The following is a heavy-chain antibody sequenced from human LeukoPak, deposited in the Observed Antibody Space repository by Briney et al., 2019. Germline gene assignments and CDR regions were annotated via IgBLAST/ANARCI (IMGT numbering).Heavy chain of an antibody. CDR1: GASISNSAYY. J-gene: IGHJ5*02. D-gene: IGHD3-3*01. CDR2: VHYSGST. Sequence: SETLSLSCTVSGASISNSAYYWLWIRQPPGEGLECIGTVHYSGSTFYNPSLKSRVNISVDTSMNQFSLQLSSVTAADTAVYYCARLFFVIDTWGQGTLVTVSS. CDR3: ARLFFVIDT. V-gene: IGHV4-39*01.